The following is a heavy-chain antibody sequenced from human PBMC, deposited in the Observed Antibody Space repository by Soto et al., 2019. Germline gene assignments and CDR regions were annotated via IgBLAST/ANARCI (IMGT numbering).Heavy chain of an antibody. Sequence: QVQLVQSGAEVKKPGASVKVSCKASGYTFTNYGISWVRQAPGQGLEWMGWINAYNGNTKYAQKLQGRVTMTTDTSTSTAYMERRGLRSEDTAVYYGASDQAMAQFDYWGQGPLVTVSS. CDR3: ASDQAMAQFDY. V-gene: IGHV1-18*01. CDR1: GYTFTNYG. CDR2: INAYNGNT. J-gene: IGHJ4*02. D-gene: IGHD5-18*01.